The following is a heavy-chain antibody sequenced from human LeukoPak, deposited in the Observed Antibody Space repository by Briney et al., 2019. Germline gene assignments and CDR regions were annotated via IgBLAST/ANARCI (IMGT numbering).Heavy chain of an antibody. CDR2: INPDGRDT. CDR1: GFTFNRCW. V-gene: IGHV3-7*01. J-gene: IGHJ1*01. D-gene: IGHD2-21*02. CDR3: TSWGDTTAEYFQR. Sequence: GGSLRLSCVVSGFTFNRCWMNWVRQAPGKGLEWVAHINPDGRDTYYVDSVKGRFTISRDNAENSMYLQMNSLRVEDTAVYYRTSWGDTTAEYFQRWGQGTLVTVSS.